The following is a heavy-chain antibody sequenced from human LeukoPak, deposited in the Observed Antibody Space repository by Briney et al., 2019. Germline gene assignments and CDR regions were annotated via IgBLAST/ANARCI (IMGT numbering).Heavy chain of an antibody. CDR2: INPNSGGT. J-gene: IGHJ4*02. Sequence: ASVKVSCKASGYTFTGYYIHWVRQAPGQGLEWMGWINPNSGGTNYAQKFQGRVTMTRDTSISTAYMELSRLRSDDTAVYYCARSTYDYDSSGYPLDYWGQGTLVTVSS. D-gene: IGHD3-22*01. CDR1: GYTFTGYY. CDR3: ARSTYDYDSSGYPLDY. V-gene: IGHV1-2*02.